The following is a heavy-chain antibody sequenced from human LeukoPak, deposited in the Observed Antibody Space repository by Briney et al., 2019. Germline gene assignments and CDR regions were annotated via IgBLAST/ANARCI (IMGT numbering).Heavy chain of an antibody. Sequence: SETVSLTCVVSGFSINSDSWGWIRQSPGKGLEWIGSISHSGNLFYNPSLTSRVTISLDTSKNQFSLTLSSVTAADTAVYYCATRRRGYYDSSRAFDIWGQGTMVTVSS. CDR3: ATRRRGYYDSSRAFDI. J-gene: IGHJ3*02. V-gene: IGHV4-38-2*01. D-gene: IGHD3-22*01. CDR2: ISHSGNL. CDR1: GFSINSDS.